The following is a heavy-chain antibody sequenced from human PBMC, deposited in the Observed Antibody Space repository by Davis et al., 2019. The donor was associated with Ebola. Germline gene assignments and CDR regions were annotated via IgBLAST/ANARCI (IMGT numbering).Heavy chain of an antibody. J-gene: IGHJ3*02. V-gene: IGHV6-1*01. CDR2: TYYKSKWYN. Sequence: PSETLSLTCAISGDSVSSGGWNWIRQSPSRGLEWLGRTYYKSKWYNDYAVSVKSRITINPDTSKNQFSLQLNSVTPEDTAVYYCVRVQWRAGKAFDIWGQGTMVTVSS. D-gene: IGHD6-19*01. CDR1: GDSVSSGG. CDR3: VRVQWRAGKAFDI.